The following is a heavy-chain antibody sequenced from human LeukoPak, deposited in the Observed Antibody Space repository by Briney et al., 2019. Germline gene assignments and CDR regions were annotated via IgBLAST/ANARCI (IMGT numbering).Heavy chain of an antibody. Sequence: SETLSLTCTVSGGSVSTSDYYWGWIRQSPVKGLEWIGDVFYTGKTNYNPSLRGRATISIDTSKNQFSLKLTYVTAADSAVYYCARVFDSWGQGTLVTVAS. CDR2: VFYTGKT. J-gene: IGHJ4*02. V-gene: IGHV4-39*07. CDR3: ARVFDS. CDR1: GGSVSTSDYY.